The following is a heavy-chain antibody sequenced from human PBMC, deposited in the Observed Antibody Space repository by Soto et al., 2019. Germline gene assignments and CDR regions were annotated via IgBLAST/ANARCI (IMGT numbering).Heavy chain of an antibody. CDR2: ISKRSTFM. CDR3: ARFEMKGKFYYMDV. V-gene: IGHV3-11*01. Sequence: GGSLRLSCEASGFTFGDYYMTWIRQAPGKGLDWISYISKRSTFMYVADSVRGRFTISRDNAKKSLYLQMNDLRAEDTAVYYCARFEMKGKFYYMDVWGKGATVTVSS. J-gene: IGHJ6*01. CDR1: GFTFGDYY. D-gene: IGHD2-21*01.